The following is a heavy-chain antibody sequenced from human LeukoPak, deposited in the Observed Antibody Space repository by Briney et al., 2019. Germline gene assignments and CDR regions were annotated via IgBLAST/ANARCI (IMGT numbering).Heavy chain of an antibody. Sequence: GGSLRLSCVVSGFRFDDYGMHRVRHAPGKGLEWVSGISWSGTTTGYADSVKGRFTISRDSAKNSLYLQMDSLRVEDTALYYCAKDESTGGFAPGYFYGMGVWGQGTTVTVSS. CDR2: ISWSGTTT. J-gene: IGHJ6*02. CDR1: GFRFDDYG. V-gene: IGHV3-9*01. CDR3: AKDESTGGFAPGYFYGMGV. D-gene: IGHD3-16*01.